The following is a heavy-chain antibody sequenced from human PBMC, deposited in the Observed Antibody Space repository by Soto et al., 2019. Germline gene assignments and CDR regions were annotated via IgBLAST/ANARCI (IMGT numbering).Heavy chain of an antibody. V-gene: IGHV2-70*01. D-gene: IGHD3-10*01. CDR3: ARMVRGVMGHDAFDI. CDR1: GFSLSTSGMC. Sequence: VXGPTLVNPTQTLTLTCTFSGFSLSTSGMCVSWIRQPPGKALEWLSLIDWDDDKYYSTSLKTRLTISKDTSKNQVVLTMTSMDPVDTATYYCARMVRGVMGHDAFDIWGQGTMVTVSS. J-gene: IGHJ3*02. CDR2: IDWDDDK.